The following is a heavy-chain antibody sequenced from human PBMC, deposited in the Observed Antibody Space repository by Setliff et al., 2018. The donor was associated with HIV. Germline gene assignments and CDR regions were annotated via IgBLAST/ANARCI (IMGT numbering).Heavy chain of an antibody. D-gene: IGHD6-6*01. V-gene: IGHV4-61*09. CDR3: ARPYSSSSYYYYHMDV. J-gene: IGHJ6*03. Sequence: SETLSLTCTVSGDSVSNGRYYWSWIRQPAGKGLEWIGHIYTSGSTDYNPSLKSRVTISVDTSKNQFSPKMSSVTAADTAVYYCARPYSSSSYYYYHMDVWGKGTAVTVSS. CDR1: GDSVSNGRYY. CDR2: IYTSGST.